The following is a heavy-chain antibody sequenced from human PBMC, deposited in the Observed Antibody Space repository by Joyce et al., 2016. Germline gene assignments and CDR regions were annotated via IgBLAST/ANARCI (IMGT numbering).Heavy chain of an antibody. J-gene: IGHJ4*02. V-gene: IGHV4-59*01. CDR1: GDSIGTYY. CDR3: ARVGSSWSFGY. D-gene: IGHD6-13*01. Sequence: QVQLQESGPGLVKPSETLSLTCTVSGDSIGTYYWNWIRQPPGKGLEWIGYIFYTGSTNYNPSLKIRVTMSVDMSKNQFSLNLNSVTAADTAVYYCARVGSSWSFGYWGQGTLVTVSS. CDR2: IFYTGST.